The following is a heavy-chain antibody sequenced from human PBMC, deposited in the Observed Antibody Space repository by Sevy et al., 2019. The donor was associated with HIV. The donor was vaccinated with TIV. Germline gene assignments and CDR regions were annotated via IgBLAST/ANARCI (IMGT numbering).Heavy chain of an antibody. J-gene: IGHJ4*02. D-gene: IGHD6-13*01. CDR3: VKAIAKDGSF. CDR2: INSDGSNR. V-gene: IGHV3-74*01. CDR1: GFTFGTYW. Sequence: GGSLRLSCAASGFTFGTYWMHWVRQAPGKGLVWVSRINSDGSNRTYADSVKGRFTISRDNARNLVFLQMSSLRVDDSALYYCVKAIAKDGSFWGQGTLVTVSS.